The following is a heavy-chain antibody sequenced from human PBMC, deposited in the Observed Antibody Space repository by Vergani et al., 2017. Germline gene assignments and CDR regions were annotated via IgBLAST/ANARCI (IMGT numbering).Heavy chain of an antibody. D-gene: IGHD3-10*01. CDR2: ISYDGSNK. CDR3: ARDVLRSGSLIDY. Sequence: QVQLVESGGGVVQPGRSLRLSCAASGFTFSSYAMHWVRQAPGKGLEWVTVISYDGSNKYYADSVKGRFTISRDNSKNTLYLQMNSLRAEDTAVYYCARDVLRSGSLIDYWGQGTLVTVSS. V-gene: IGHV3-30-3*01. CDR1: GFTFSSYA. J-gene: IGHJ4*02.